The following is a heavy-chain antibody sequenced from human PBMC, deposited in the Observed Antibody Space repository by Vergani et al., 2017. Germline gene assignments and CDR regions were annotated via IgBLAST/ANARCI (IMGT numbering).Heavy chain of an antibody. D-gene: IGHD2-2*01. CDR3: ARSIVVVPAAMSFDP. CDR2: IYPGDSDT. CDR1: GYSFTSYW. J-gene: IGHJ5*02. V-gene: IGHV5-51*03. Sequence: EVQLVQSGAEVKKPGESLKIPCKGSGYSFTSYWIGWVRQMPGKGLEWMGIIYPGDSDTRYSPSFQGQVTISADKSISTAYLQWSSLKASDTAMYYCARSIVVVPAAMSFDPWGQGTLVTVSS.